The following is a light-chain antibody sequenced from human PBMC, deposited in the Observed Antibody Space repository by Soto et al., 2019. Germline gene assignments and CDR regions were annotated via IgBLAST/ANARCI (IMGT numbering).Light chain of an antibody. CDR1: QGISSY. CDR3: QQRNSIQGFT. V-gene: IGKV1-9*01. J-gene: IGKJ3*01. CDR2: AAS. Sequence: DIQLTQSPSFLSASVGDRVTITCRASQGISSYLAWYQQKPGKAPKLLIYAASTLQSGVPSRFSGSGSGTEFTITISSRQSADFATYNCQQRNSIQGFTFGPGTKVDIK.